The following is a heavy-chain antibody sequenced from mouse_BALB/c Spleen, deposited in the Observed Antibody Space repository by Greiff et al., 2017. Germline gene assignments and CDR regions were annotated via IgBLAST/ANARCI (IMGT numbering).Heavy chain of an antibody. CDR1: GFTFTDYY. J-gene: IGHJ4*01. CDR2: IRNKANGYTT. CDR3: ARDGNRYDVYAMDY. D-gene: IGHD2-14*01. Sequence: EVMLVESGGGLVQPGGSLRLSCATSGFTFTDYYMSWVRQPPGKALEWLGFIRNKANGYTTEYSASVKGRFTISRDNSQSILYLQMNTLRAEDSATYYCARDGNRYDVYAMDYWGQGTSVTVSS. V-gene: IGHV7-3*02.